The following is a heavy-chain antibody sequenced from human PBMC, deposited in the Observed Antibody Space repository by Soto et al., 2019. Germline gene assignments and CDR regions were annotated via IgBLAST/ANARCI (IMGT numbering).Heavy chain of an antibody. V-gene: IGHV4-59*01. CDR1: GGSISSYY. CDR2: IYYSGST. J-gene: IGHJ6*03. D-gene: IGHD2-2*01. CDR3: AATSAANNYYYYYMDV. Sequence: PSETLSLTCTVSGGSISSYYWSWIRQPLGKGLEWIGYIYYSGSTNYNPSLKSRVTISVDTSKNQFSLKLSSVTAADTAVYYCAATSAANNYYYYYMDVWGKGTTVTVSS.